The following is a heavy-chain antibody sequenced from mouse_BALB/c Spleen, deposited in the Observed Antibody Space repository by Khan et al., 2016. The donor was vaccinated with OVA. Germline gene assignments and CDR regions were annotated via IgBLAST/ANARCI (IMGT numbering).Heavy chain of an antibody. D-gene: IGHD1-1*01. J-gene: IGHJ4*01. V-gene: IGHV3-2*02. CDR2: ISYSGST. CDR3: ARQNYYGYALDY. Sequence: EVQLQESGPGLVKPSQSLSLTCTVTGYSITSNYAWSWIRQFPGNKLEWMGYISYSGSTNYNPSLKSRISVTRDTSENQFFLQLSSVTTEDTATYYWARQNYYGYALDYWGQGTSVTVSS. CDR1: GYSITSNYA.